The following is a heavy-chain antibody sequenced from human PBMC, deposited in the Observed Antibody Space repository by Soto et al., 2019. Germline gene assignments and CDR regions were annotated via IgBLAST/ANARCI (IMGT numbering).Heavy chain of an antibody. J-gene: IGHJ4*02. D-gene: IGHD3-22*01. CDR1: GFTFSDYC. CDR3: ARDVQGLSHYDSTTYP. CDR2: ISPTSTTI. Sequence: QVQLVESGGGLVKPGGSLRLSCAASGFTFSDYCMSWVRQAPGKGLEWVAYISPTSTTIYYTDSVKGRFTASRDNAKNSLYLQMNSLRVEDTAVYFCARDVQGLSHYDSTTYPWGQGTLVTVSS. V-gene: IGHV3-11*01.